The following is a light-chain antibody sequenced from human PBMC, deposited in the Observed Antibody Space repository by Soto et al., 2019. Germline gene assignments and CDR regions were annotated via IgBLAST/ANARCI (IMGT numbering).Light chain of an antibody. J-gene: IGLJ1*01. V-gene: IGLV2-14*01. Sequence: QSVLTQPASVSGSPGQSITISSTGTSSDVGGYNYVSWYQQHPGKAPKLIIYDVTNRPSGVSNRFSGSKSGNTASLTISGLQAEDEADYYCSSYTSSSTLEVFGTGTKLTVL. CDR2: DVT. CDR1: SSDVGGYNY. CDR3: SSYTSSSTLEV.